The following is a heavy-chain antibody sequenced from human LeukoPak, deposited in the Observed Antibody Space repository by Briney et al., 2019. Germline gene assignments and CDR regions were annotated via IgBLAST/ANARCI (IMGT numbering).Heavy chain of an antibody. CDR1: GGSISSSSYY. Sequence: PSETLSLTCTVSGGSISSSSYYWGWIRQPPGKGLECIGSIYYSGSTYYNPSLKSRVTISVDTSKNQFSLKLSSVTAADTAVYYCARVRGYCSGGSCYLFDYWGQGTLVTVSS. V-gene: IGHV4-39*07. CDR2: IYYSGST. J-gene: IGHJ4*02. D-gene: IGHD2-15*01. CDR3: ARVRGYCSGGSCYLFDY.